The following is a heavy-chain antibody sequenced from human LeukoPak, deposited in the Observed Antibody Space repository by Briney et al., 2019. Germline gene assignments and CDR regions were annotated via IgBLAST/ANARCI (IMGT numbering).Heavy chain of an antibody. D-gene: IGHD5-12*01. CDR2: ISWNSGSI. Sequence: GRSLRLYCAASGFTFDDYAMHWVRQAPGKGLEWVSGISWNSGSIGYADSVKGRFTISRDNAKNSLYLQMNSLRAEDTALYYCAKDSSGGYGTDFDYWGQGTLVTVSS. CDR3: AKDSSGGYGTDFDY. V-gene: IGHV3-9*01. J-gene: IGHJ4*02. CDR1: GFTFDDYA.